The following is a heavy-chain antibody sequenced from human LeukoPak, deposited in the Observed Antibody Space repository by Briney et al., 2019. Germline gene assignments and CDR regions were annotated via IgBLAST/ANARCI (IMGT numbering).Heavy chain of an antibody. CDR1: GGSISSSSYY. J-gene: IGHJ4*02. D-gene: IGHD1-26*01. CDR3: ANGGSYRPFDY. V-gene: IGHV4-39*01. CDR2: IYYSGST. Sequence: SETLSLTRTVSGGSISSSSYYWGWIRQPPGKGLEWIGSIYYSGSTYYNPSLKSRVTISVDTSKNQFSLKLSSVTAADTAVYYCANGGSYRPFDYWGQGTLVTVSS.